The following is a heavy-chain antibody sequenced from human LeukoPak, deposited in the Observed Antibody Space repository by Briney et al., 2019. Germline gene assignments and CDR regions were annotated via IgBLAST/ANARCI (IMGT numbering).Heavy chain of an antibody. Sequence: GSLRLSCAASGFTFTTYWMHWVRQAPGKGLVWVSHINSDGSITSYADSVKGRFTISRDNAKNTLYLQMNSLRAEDTAVYYCARDKNYDSSGYQAAYDYWGQGTLVTVSS. CDR1: GFTFTTYW. D-gene: IGHD3-22*01. V-gene: IGHV3-74*01. CDR2: INSDGSIT. J-gene: IGHJ4*02. CDR3: ARDKNYDSSGYQAAYDY.